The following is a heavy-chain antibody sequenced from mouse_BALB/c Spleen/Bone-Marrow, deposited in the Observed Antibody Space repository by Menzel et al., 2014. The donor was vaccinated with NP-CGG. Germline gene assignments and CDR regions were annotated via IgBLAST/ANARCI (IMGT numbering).Heavy chain of an antibody. V-gene: IGHV7-3*02. CDR2: IRNKANGYTT. CDR1: GFTFTDYY. J-gene: IGHJ2*01. CDR3: ARDKGRVFFDY. Sequence: EVNVVESGGGLVQPGGSLRLSCATSGFTFTDYYMNWVRQPPGKALEWLGFIRNKANGYTTEYSASVKGRFTISRDNSQNILYLQMSTLRAEDSATYYCARDKGRVFFDYWGQGTTLTVSS.